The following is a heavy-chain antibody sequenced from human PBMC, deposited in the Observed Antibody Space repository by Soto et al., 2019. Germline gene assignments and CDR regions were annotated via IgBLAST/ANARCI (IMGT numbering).Heavy chain of an antibody. CDR1: GFPFSTYG. CDR2: IVSDGSAK. V-gene: IGHV3-33*01. Sequence: QVQLVESGGGVVQPGRSLRLSCAASGFPFSTYGFHWVRQXPGKGLEWVAVIVSDGSAKYHADSVEGRFIISRDNSKDXLXLXMNSXXXXXXAXXXXXXXDAFGNENGFDIWGQGTMVTVSS. D-gene: IGHD1-1*01. CDR3: XXXDAFGNENGFDI. J-gene: IGHJ3*02.